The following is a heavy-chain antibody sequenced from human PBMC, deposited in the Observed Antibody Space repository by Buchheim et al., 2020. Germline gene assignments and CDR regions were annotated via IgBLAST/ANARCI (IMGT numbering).Heavy chain of an antibody. CDR1: GFTFSSYA. CDR2: ISYDGSNK. J-gene: IGHJ6*02. Sequence: QVQLVESGGGVVQPGRSLRLSCAASGFTFSSYAMHWVRQAPGKGLEWVAVISYDGSNKYYADSVKGRFTISRDNSKNTLYLQMNSLRAEDTAVYYCARDEVVRQPRGYYYGMDVWGQRTT. V-gene: IGHV3-30-3*01. D-gene: IGHD3-10*01. CDR3: ARDEVVRQPRGYYYGMDV.